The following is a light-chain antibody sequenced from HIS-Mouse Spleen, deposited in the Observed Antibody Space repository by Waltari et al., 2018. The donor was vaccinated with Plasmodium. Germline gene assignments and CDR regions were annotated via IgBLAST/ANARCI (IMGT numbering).Light chain of an antibody. CDR1: ALPKHY. CDR2: EDS. CDR3: YSTDSSGNHRV. V-gene: IGLV3-10*01. J-gene: IGLJ3*02. Sequence: SYELTQPPSVSVSPGQTARITCSGDALPKHYAYWYQQKSGKAPVLVIYEDSKRPSGIPERFSGSSSGTMATWTISGAQVEDEADYYCYSTDSSGNHRVFGGGTKLTVL.